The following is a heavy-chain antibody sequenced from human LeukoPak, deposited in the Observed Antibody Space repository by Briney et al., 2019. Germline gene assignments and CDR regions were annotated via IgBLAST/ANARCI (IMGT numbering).Heavy chain of an antibody. V-gene: IGHV4-59*01. CDR3: ARIDSSYYGYVDY. D-gene: IGHD3-22*01. Sequence: SETLSLTCTVSGGSISSYYWSWIRQPPGKGLEWIGYIYYSGSTNYNPSLKSRVTISVDTSKNQFSLKLSSVTAADTAVYYCARIDSSYYGYVDYWGQGTLVTVSS. CDR1: GGSISSYY. CDR2: IYYSGST. J-gene: IGHJ4*02.